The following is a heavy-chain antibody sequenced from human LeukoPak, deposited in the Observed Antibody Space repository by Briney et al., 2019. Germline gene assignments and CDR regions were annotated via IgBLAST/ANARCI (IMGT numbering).Heavy chain of an antibody. V-gene: IGHV1-69*01. CDR2: IIPIFGTA. CDR1: GGTFSSYA. CDR3: AAVAANYNWLDP. Sequence: SVKVSCKASGGTFSSYAISWVRQAPGQGLEWMGGIIPIFGTANYAQKFQGRATITADESTSTAYMELSSLRSEDTAVYYCAAVAANYNWLDPWGQGTLVTVSS. D-gene: IGHD2-15*01. J-gene: IGHJ5*02.